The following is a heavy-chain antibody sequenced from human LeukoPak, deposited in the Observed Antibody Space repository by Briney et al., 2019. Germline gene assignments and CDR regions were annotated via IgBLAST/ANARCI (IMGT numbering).Heavy chain of an antibody. J-gene: IGHJ6*02. CDR1: GFTFSDYY. CDR3: AAEIYYYYGMDV. CDR2: ISSSGSYT. V-gene: IGHV3-11*05. Sequence: GGSLRLSCAASGFTFSDYYMSWIRQAPGKGLEWVSYISSSGSYTIYADSVKGRFTISRDNAKNSLYLQMNSLRAEDTAVYYCAAEIYYYYGMDVWGQGTTVTVSS.